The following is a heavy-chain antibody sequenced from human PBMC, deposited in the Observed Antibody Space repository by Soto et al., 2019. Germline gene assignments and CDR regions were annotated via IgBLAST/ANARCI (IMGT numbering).Heavy chain of an antibody. V-gene: IGHV3-48*03. J-gene: IGHJ4*02. Sequence: VQLVESGGGLVQPGGSLRLSCAASGFTFSTYELNWVRQAPGRGLEWISYISVSGNIIKYADSVKGRFTISRDNAENSLHLHMSSLRVDDTAVYFCVRDTMRASAAASLDYWGQGTQVIVSS. D-gene: IGHD6-13*01. CDR2: ISVSGNII. CDR1: GFTFSTYE. CDR3: VRDTMRASAAASLDY.